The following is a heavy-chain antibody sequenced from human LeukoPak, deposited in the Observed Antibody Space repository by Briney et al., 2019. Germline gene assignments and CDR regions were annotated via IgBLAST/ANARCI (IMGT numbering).Heavy chain of an antibody. Sequence: GASVKVSCKASGYTFTSYYIHWVRQAPGQGLEWMGIINPSGGSTSYAQKFQGRVTMTRDMSTSTVYMELSSLRSEDPAVYYCARVIIPTLTLWGSPYPAAAFDIWGQGTTVTVSS. V-gene: IGHV1-46*01. CDR2: INPSGGST. CDR3: ARVIIPTLTLWGSPYPAAAFDI. CDR1: GYTFTSYY. J-gene: IGHJ3*02. D-gene: IGHD3-3*01.